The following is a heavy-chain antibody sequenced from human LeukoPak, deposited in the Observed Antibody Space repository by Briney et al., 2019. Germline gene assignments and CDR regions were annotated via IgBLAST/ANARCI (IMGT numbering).Heavy chain of an antibody. CDR2: ISTDGSST. D-gene: IGHD3-10*01. Sequence: GGSLRLSCAVSGFTFSSYWMHWVRQAPGKGLVGGSRISTDGSSTSYADFVKGRFTISRDNAKNTLFLKMNSLRAEDTAVYYCAKGTYGSGTYGAHDYWGQGTLVTVSS. CDR3: AKGTYGSGTYGAHDY. V-gene: IGHV3-74*01. J-gene: IGHJ4*02. CDR1: GFTFSSYW.